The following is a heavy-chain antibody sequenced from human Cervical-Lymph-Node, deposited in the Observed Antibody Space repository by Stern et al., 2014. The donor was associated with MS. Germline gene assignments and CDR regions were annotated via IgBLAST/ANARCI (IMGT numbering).Heavy chain of an antibody. CDR1: GFTFSSYA. J-gene: IGHJ1*01. CDR2: ISGSGGST. CDR3: AKDHSYYDSSGYREYFQH. V-gene: IGHV3-23*04. D-gene: IGHD3-22*01. Sequence: EVQLVESGGGLVQPGGSLRLSCAASGFTFSSYAMSWVRQAPGKGLEWVSAISGSGGSTYYADSVKGRFTISRDNSKNTLYLQMNSLRAEDTAVYYCAKDHSYYDSSGYREYFQHWGQGTLVTVSS.